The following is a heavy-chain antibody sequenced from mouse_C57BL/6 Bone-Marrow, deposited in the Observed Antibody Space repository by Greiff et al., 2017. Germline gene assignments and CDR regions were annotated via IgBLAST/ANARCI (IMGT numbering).Heavy chain of an antibody. V-gene: IGHV1-58*01. J-gene: IGHJ2*01. D-gene: IGHD1-1*01. CDR2: IYIGNGYT. CDR3: ASHYYGSSYPLGY. Sequence: VQLQQSGAELVRPGSSVKMSCKTSGYTFTSYGINWVKQRPGQGLEWIGYIYIGNGYTEYNEKFKGKATLTSDTSSSTACMQLSSLTSEDSAIYFCASHYYGSSYPLGYWGQGTTLTVSS. CDR1: GYTFTSYG.